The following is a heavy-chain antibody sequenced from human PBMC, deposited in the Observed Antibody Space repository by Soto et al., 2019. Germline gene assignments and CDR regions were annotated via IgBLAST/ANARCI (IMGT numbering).Heavy chain of an antibody. CDR1: GGSINSGGYY. CDR2: IFYSGST. D-gene: IGHD6-13*01. Sequence: QVQLQESGPGLVQPSQTLSLICTVSGGSINSGGYYWNWIRQHPRTGLEWIGSIFYSGSTYYNPFLWSRVTISADTSDNQFSLTLTSVTAADTAVYFCARGYRPSGYSSSWVFDYWGQGTLVDVSS. V-gene: IGHV4-31*03. J-gene: IGHJ4*02. CDR3: ARGYRPSGYSSSWVFDY.